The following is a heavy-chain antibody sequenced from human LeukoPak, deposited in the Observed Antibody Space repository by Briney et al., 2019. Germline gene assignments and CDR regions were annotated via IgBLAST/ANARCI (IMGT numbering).Heavy chain of an antibody. CDR2: MNPNSGNT. V-gene: IGHV1-8*01. D-gene: IGHD6-13*01. CDR3: ARGYFSSWYMNWFDP. Sequence: ASVKVSCKASGYTFTSYDINWVRQATGQGLEWMGWMNPNSGNTGYAQKFQGRVTMTRNTSISTAYMELSSLSSVTAADTAVYYCARGYFSSWYMNWFDPWGQGTLVTVSS. CDR1: GYTFTSYD. J-gene: IGHJ5*02.